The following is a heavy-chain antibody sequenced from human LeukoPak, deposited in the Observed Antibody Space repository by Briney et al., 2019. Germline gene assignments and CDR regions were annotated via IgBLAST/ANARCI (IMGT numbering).Heavy chain of an antibody. CDR1: GFTFSSYS. CDR2: ISSSSSYI. J-gene: IGHJ6*02. CDR3: ARPGYSGYDYGMDV. Sequence: GGSLRLSCAASGFTFSSYSMNWVRQAPGKGLEWVSSISSSSSYICYADSVKGRFTISRDNAKNSLYLQMNSLRAEDTAVYYCARPGYSGYDYGMDVWGQGTTVTVSS. V-gene: IGHV3-21*01. D-gene: IGHD5-12*01.